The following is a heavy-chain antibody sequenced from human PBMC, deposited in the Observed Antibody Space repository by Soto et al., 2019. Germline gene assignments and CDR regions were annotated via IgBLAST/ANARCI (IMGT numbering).Heavy chain of an antibody. CDR3: ARGHYEGSGYYQTKLDS. CDR2: IWYDGSNK. Sequence: HPGGSLRLSCAASGFTFSRYGMHWVRQAPGKGLEWVAVIWYDGSNKYYADTVKGRFTISRDNSKNTLYLQMNSLRAEDTVVYYCARGHYEGSGYYQTKLDSWGQGTLVTVSS. V-gene: IGHV3-33*01. D-gene: IGHD3-22*01. CDR1: GFTFSRYG. J-gene: IGHJ4*02.